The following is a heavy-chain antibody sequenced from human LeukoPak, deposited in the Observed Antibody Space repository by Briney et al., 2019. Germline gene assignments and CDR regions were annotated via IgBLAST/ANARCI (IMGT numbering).Heavy chain of an antibody. J-gene: IGHJ4*02. D-gene: IGHD6-6*01. CDR1: GFTVSSNY. Sequence: GGSLRLSCAASGFTVSSNYMSWVRQAPGKGLEWVSVIYSGGSTYYADSVKGRFTISRDNSKNTLYLQMNSLRAEDTAVYYCARDGVYSSSSFDYWGQGTLVTVSS. CDR2: IYSGGST. V-gene: IGHV3-53*01. CDR3: ARDGVYSSSSFDY.